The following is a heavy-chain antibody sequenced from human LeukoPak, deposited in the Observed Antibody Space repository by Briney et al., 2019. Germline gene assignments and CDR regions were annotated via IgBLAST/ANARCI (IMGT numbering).Heavy chain of an antibody. CDR2: IIPIFGTA. V-gene: IGHV1-69*13. J-gene: IGHJ6*02. CDR3: ARHCSSTSCYAGDYYYYGMDV. Sequence: SVKVSCKASGGTFSSYAISWVRQAPGQGLECMGGIIPIFGTANYAQKFQGRVTITADESTSTAYMELSSLRSEDTAVYYCARHCSSTSCYAGDYYYYGMDVWGQGTTVTVSS. CDR1: GGTFSSYA. D-gene: IGHD2-2*01.